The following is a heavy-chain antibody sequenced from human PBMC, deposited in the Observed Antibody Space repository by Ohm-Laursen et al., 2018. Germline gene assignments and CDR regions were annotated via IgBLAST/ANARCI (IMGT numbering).Heavy chain of an antibody. D-gene: IGHD4/OR15-4a*01. CDR1: GFTFRDSA. J-gene: IGHJ6*02. CDR2: ISWNSDTT. Sequence: SLRLSCAAPGFTFRDSAMEWVRQVPGKGLEWVSAISWNSDTTAYADSVKGRFTISRDNAKSSLFLQMNSLRPEDTALYYCAKDLHGAFYYYGTDVWGRGTTVTVSS. V-gene: IGHV3-9*01. CDR3: AKDLHGAFYYYGTDV.